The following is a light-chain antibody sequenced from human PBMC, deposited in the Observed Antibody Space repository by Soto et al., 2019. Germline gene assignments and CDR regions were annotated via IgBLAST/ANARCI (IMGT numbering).Light chain of an antibody. J-gene: IGKJ4*01. Sequence: DIQMTQSPSSLSASLGDRATITCRASQGIGVYLAWFQQKPGKVPKLLIYAASTLQSGVPSRFSGSGSGTDFTLTITSLQPEDVANYYCQNYNSAPLTFGGGTKVEIK. V-gene: IGKV1-27*01. CDR2: AAS. CDR3: QNYNSAPLT. CDR1: QGIGVY.